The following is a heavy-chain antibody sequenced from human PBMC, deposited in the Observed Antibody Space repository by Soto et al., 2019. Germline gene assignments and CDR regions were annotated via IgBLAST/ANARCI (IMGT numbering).Heavy chain of an antibody. CDR2: INYSGSN. D-gene: IGHD3-16*01. Sequence: PSETLCLTCTVSGVSISSGWYCWIWIRHAPGKGLEWIAYINYSGSNYYNPSLKSRLSTSLEKNDNKFSLNLTTVPAADTTVFYFWASELSWRDFDFWGQGAPVTVSS. CDR1: GVSISSGWYC. CDR3: WASELSWRDFDF. V-gene: IGHV4-31*03. J-gene: IGHJ4*02.